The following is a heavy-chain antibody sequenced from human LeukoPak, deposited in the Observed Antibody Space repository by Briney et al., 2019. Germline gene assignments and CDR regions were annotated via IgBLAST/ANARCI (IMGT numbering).Heavy chain of an antibody. CDR1: GFTFSSSA. Sequence: PGGSLRLSCVASGFTFSSSAMSWVRQVPGKGLEWVSGISASGGSTSYADSVRGRFTISRDNSKNTLYVQMNSLRDEDTAVYYCARDYDSSGYYQANFDYWGQGTLVTVSS. CDR3: ARDYDSSGYYQANFDY. D-gene: IGHD3-22*01. J-gene: IGHJ4*02. CDR2: ISASGGST. V-gene: IGHV3-23*01.